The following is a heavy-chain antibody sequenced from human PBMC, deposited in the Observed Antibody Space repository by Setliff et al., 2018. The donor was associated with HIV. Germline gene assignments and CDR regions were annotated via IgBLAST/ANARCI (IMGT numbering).Heavy chain of an antibody. CDR1: GYTFINYA. D-gene: IGHD4-17*01. V-gene: IGHV7-4-1*02. CDR2: INTQTGSP. CDR3: ARALYGDYGGDLNWLDP. Sequence: ASVKVSCKASGYTFINYAMNWVRQAPGQGLEWMGWINTQTGSPTYAQAFTGRFVFSVDTSVTTAYLQISGLKADDTAVYYCARALYGDYGGDLNWLDPWGQGTLGTVSS. J-gene: IGHJ5*02.